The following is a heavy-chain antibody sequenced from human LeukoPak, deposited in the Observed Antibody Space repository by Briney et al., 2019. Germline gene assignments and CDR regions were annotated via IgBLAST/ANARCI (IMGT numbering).Heavy chain of an antibody. CDR2: IIPILGIA. V-gene: IGHV1-69*04. J-gene: IGHJ4*02. CDR1: GYTFTSYY. CDR3: ARDYYGSGSYGDY. D-gene: IGHD3-10*01. Sequence: GASVKVSCKASGYTFTSYYMHWVRQAPGQGLEWMGRIIPILGIANYAQKFQGRVTITADKSASTAYMELSSLRSEDTAVYYCARDYYGSGSYGDYWGQGTLVTVSS.